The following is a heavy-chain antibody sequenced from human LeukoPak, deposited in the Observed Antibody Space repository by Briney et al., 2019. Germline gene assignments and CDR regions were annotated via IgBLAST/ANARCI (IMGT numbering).Heavy chain of an antibody. V-gene: IGHV4-4*08. D-gene: IGHD2-21*02. J-gene: IGHJ6*03. Sequence: SETLSLTCTVSGGSISNYYWSWIRQPPGKGLEWIGYIYTSGSTKYNPSLKSRVTISVDTSKNQFSLKLSSVTAADTAVYYCARTYCGGDCRGYYYHYYMDVWGKGTTVTISS. CDR3: ARTYCGGDCRGYYYHYYMDV. CDR1: GGSISNYY. CDR2: IYTSGST.